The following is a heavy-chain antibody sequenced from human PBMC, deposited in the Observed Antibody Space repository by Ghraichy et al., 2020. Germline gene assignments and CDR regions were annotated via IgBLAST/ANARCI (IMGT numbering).Heavy chain of an antibody. CDR2: ISSTGNTI. J-gene: IGHJ3*01. CDR3: TRDPFCSSGVCPPFDV. Sequence: LSLTCVTSGFTFSDYFMSWVRQAPGKGLEWISYISSTGNTIYYADSVRGRFTLSRDNDKHSLYLHMNSLRAEDTAVYYCTRDPFCSSGVCPPFDVWGQGTMVTVSS. CDR1: GFTFSDYF. D-gene: IGHD2-21*01. V-gene: IGHV3-11*01.